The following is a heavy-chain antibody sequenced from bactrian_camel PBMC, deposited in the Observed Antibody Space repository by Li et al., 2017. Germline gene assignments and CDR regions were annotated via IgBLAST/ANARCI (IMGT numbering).Heavy chain of an antibody. CDR3: AAYGQGTRCTGDYCYCNPNAPEDYGF. CDR1: GYTYSSYC. V-gene: IGHV3S67*01. D-gene: IGHD7*01. Sequence: VQLVESGGGLVQPGGSLRLSCLVSGYTYSSYCLGWFRLPPGKEREEVATIRSDGIPNYADSVKGRFTITKDNAKNTLYLHMNSLQPGDTAAYFCAAYGQGTRCTGDYCYCNPNAPEDYGFWGQGTQVTVS. J-gene: IGHJ6*01. CDR2: IRSDGIP.